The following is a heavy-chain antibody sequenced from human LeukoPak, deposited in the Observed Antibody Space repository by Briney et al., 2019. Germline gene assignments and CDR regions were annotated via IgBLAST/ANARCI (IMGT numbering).Heavy chain of an antibody. D-gene: IGHD2-2*01. Sequence: PGGSLRLSCAASGFTFSSYSMNWVRQAPGKGVGWVSSISSSSSYIYYADSVKARFTISRDNAKNSLYLRMNSLRAEDTAVYYCAREPSLGYCSSTSCEDYYGMDVWGKGAPVTVSS. J-gene: IGHJ6*04. CDR2: ISSSSSYI. CDR1: GFTFSSYS. CDR3: AREPSLGYCSSTSCEDYYGMDV. V-gene: IGHV3-21*01.